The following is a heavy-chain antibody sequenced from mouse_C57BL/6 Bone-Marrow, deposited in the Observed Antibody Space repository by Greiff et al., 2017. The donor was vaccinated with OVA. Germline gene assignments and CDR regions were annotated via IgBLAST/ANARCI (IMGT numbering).Heavy chain of an antibody. CDR3: AVYYDYDGFAY. CDR1: GYTFTSYG. D-gene: IGHD2-4*01. CDR2: IYPRSGNT. Sequence: VKLQESGAELARPGASVKLSCKASGYTFTSYGISWVKQRTGQGLEWIGEIYPRSGNTYYNEKFKGKATLTADKSSSTAYMELRSLTSEDSAVYFCAVYYDYDGFAYWGQGTLVTVSA. V-gene: IGHV1-81*01. J-gene: IGHJ3*01.